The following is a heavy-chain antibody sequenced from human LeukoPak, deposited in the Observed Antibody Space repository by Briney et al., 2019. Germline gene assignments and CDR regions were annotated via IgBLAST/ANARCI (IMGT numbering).Heavy chain of an antibody. V-gene: IGHV4-39*01. CDR3: ARHLPAGVIAMDY. CDR1: GGSISSSSYY. CDR2: IYYSGST. J-gene: IGHJ4*02. D-gene: IGHD2-21*01. Sequence: PSETLYLTCTVSGGSISSSSYYWGWIRQPPGKGLEWIGSIYYSGSTYYNPSLKSRVTISVDTSKNQFSLKLSSVTAADTAVYYCARHLPAGVIAMDYWGQGTLVTVSS.